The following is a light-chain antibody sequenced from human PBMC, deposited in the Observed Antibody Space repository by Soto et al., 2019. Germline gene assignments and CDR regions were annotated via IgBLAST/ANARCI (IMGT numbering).Light chain of an antibody. V-gene: IGKV3-11*01. CDR3: QQRSNWPAYT. CDR1: QSVSSY. J-gene: IGKJ2*01. CDR2: DAS. Sequence: EIVLTQSPATLSLSPGERATLSCRARQSVSSYLAWYQQKPGQAPRLLIYDASNRATGIPARFSGSGSGTDFTLTIISLEPEDFAVYYCQQRSNWPAYTFGQGTKLESK.